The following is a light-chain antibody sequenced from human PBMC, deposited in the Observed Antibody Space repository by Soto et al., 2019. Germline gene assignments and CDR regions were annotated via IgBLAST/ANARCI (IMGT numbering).Light chain of an antibody. CDR1: QGISNY. Sequence: DIQMTQSPSSLSASVGDRVTITCRASQGISNYLAWYQQKPGKVPKLLIYAAPTLQSGVPSRFSGSGSGTDFTLTISSLQPEDVATYYCQKYNSAPSFTFGPGTKVDIK. J-gene: IGKJ3*01. CDR2: AAP. V-gene: IGKV1-27*01. CDR3: QKYNSAPSFT.